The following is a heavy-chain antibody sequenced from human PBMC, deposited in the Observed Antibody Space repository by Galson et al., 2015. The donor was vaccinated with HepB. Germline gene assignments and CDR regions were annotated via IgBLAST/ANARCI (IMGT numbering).Heavy chain of an antibody. J-gene: IGHJ3*02. CDR1: GYTFTSYY. D-gene: IGHD2-21*02. V-gene: IGHV1-46*01. Sequence: SVKVSCKASGYTFTSYYMHWVRQAPGQGLEWMGIINPSGGSTSYAQKFQGRVTMTRDTSTSTVYMELSSLRSEDTAVYYCARGRSKHIVVVTAYGDHDAFDIWGQGTMVTVSS. CDR2: INPSGGST. CDR3: ARGRSKHIVVVTAYGDHDAFDI.